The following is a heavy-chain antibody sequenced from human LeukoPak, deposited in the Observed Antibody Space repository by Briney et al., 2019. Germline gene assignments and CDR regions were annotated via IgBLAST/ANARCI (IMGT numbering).Heavy chain of an antibody. CDR2: ISSSSSYI. J-gene: IGHJ6*03. D-gene: IGHD2-2*01. V-gene: IGHV3-21*01. CDR1: GFTFSSYS. CDR3: ARESDVVVPAAMKYYYYMDV. Sequence: PGGSLRLSCAASGFTFSSYSMNWVRQAPGKGLEWVSSISSSSSYIYYADSVRGRFTISRDNAKDSLYLQMNSLRAEDTAVYYCARESDVVVPAAMKYYYYMDVWGKGTTVTVSS.